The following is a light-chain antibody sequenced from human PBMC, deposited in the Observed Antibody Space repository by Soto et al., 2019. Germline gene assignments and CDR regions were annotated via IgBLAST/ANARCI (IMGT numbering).Light chain of an antibody. Sequence: QSALTQPASVSGSPGQSITISCTGTSSDVGGYNYVSWYQHPPGKAPKLMTFDVTNRPSGVSNRFSGSKSGNTASLTISGLQAEDEADYYCSSYTSSSTYYVFGTGTKLTVL. J-gene: IGLJ1*01. CDR2: DVT. CDR1: SSDVGGYNY. V-gene: IGLV2-14*01. CDR3: SSYTSSSTYYV.